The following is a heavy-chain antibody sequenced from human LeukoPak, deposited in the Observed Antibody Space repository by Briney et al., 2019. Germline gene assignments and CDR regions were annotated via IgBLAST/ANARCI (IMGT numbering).Heavy chain of an antibody. J-gene: IGHJ4*02. CDR3: AREGIAAAGNDY. V-gene: IGHV1-2*02. Sequence: ASVKVSCKASGYTFTGYYMHWVRQAPGQGLEWMGWINPNSGGTNYAQKFQGRVTMTRDTSNSTAYMELSRLRSDDTAVYYCAREGIAAAGNDYWGQGTLVTVSS. CDR1: GYTFTGYY. CDR2: INPNSGGT. D-gene: IGHD6-13*01.